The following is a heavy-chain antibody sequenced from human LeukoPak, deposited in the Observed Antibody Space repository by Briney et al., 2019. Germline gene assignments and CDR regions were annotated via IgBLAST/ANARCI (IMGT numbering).Heavy chain of an antibody. CDR1: AYRFTIHY. Sequence: ASITVSSTASAYRFTIHYMHWVRQPPGQGLEWMGWINPNSGGTNYAQKFQGRVTMTRDTSISTTCMEVSSLRFDGTAMYYWARGEIIDGDWGQGTLVTVSS. CDR3: ARGEIIDGD. D-gene: IGHD2/OR15-2a*01. J-gene: IGHJ4*02. V-gene: IGHV1-2*02. CDR2: INPNSGGT.